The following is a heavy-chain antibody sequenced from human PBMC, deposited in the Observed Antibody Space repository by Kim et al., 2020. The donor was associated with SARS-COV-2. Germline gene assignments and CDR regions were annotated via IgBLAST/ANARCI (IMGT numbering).Heavy chain of an antibody. CDR3: ARGWAAAGHDAFDI. Sequence: GGSLRLSCAASGFTFSSYSMNWVRQAPGKGLEWVSSISSSSSYIYYADSVKGRFTISRDNAKNSLYLQMNSLRAEDTAVYYCARGWAAAGHDAFDIWGQGTMVTVSS. D-gene: IGHD6-13*01. V-gene: IGHV3-21*01. CDR1: GFTFSSYS. J-gene: IGHJ3*02. CDR2: ISSSSSYI.